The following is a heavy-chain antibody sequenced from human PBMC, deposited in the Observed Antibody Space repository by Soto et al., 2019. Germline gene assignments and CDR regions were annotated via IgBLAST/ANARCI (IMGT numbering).Heavy chain of an antibody. Sequence: QVQLQESGPGLVKPSETLSLTCTVSGGSISSYYWSWIRQPPGKGLAWTGYIYYSGSTNYNPSLKSRVTISVDTSKNQFSLKLSSVTAADTAVYYCARGEPFLKTYWFDPWGQGTLVTVSS. V-gene: IGHV4-59*01. J-gene: IGHJ5*02. CDR1: GGSISSYY. CDR3: ARGEPFLKTYWFDP. CDR2: IYYSGST. D-gene: IGHD1-1*01.